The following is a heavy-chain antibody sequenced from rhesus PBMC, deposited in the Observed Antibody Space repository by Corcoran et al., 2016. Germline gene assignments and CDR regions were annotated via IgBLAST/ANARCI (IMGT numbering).Heavy chain of an antibody. CDR3: ASVESGSKYNDWYFDL. D-gene: IGHD3-16*01. CDR2: SKRKNEKI. J-gene: IGHJ2*01. V-gene: IGHV1-156*01. CDR1: GYTFTELS. Sequence: EVQLVQSGAEVKKPGASVKVSCKVSGYTFTELSMHWVRQAPGKGLEWMGGSKRKNEKIKHEEKFQSRGTRNENTSTNTAYMEQSSMRAEDTAVYYCASVESGSKYNDWYFDLWGPGTPITISS.